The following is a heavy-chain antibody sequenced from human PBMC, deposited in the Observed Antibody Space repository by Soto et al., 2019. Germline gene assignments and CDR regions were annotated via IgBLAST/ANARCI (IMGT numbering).Heavy chain of an antibody. CDR2: ISGSSDKT. Sequence: PGGSLRLSCAASGFSFSTYPMVWVRQAPGKRLEAVSSISGSSDKTYYKDSVKGRFTISRDNSKNTVDLQMNSLRPEDTAVYYCAKILSTVTTYYYGMDAWGQGTTVTVSS. V-gene: IGHV3-23*01. CDR1: GFSFSTYP. J-gene: IGHJ6*02. D-gene: IGHD4-17*01. CDR3: AKILSTVTTYYYGMDA.